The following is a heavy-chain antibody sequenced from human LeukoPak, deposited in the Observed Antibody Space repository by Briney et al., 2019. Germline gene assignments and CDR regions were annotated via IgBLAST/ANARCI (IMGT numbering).Heavy chain of an antibody. D-gene: IGHD2-2*01. J-gene: IGHJ4*02. CDR2: IIPIFGTA. CDR3: ARGNSPLGYCSSTSCYDFDY. V-gene: IGHV1-69*13. Sequence: SVKVSCKASGGTFSGYAIGWVRQAPGQGLEWMGGIIPIFGTANYAQKFQGRVTITADESTSTAYMELSSLRSEDTAVYYCARGNSPLGYCSSTSCYDFDYWGQGTLVTVSS. CDR1: GGTFSGYA.